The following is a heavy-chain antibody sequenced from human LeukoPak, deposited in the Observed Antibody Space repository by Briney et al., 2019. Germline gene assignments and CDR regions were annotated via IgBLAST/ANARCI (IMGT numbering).Heavy chain of an antibody. CDR2: IKQDANEE. Sequence: GGSLRLSCAASGFTFSGYWMSWVRQAPGKGLEWVANIKQDANEEYYVDSVKGRFTISRDNAKNSLYLQMNSLRAEDTAVYYCVRDRGRASVDYWGQGTLVTVSS. CDR3: VRDRGRASVDY. CDR1: GFTFSGYW. V-gene: IGHV3-7*01. J-gene: IGHJ4*02. D-gene: IGHD1-26*01.